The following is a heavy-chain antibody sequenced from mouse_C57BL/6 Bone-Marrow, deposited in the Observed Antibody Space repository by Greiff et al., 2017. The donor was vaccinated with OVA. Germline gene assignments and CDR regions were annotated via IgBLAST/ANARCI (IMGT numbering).Heavy chain of an antibody. CDR3: ARKGRFDY. D-gene: IGHD3-3*01. Sequence: EVQLVESGGGLVKPGGSLKLSCAASGFTFSSYTMPWVRQTPEKGLEWVATISGGGGNTYYPDSVKGRVTISRDNAKNTLYLQMSSLRSEDAALYYCARKGRFDYWGQGTLVTVSA. J-gene: IGHJ3*01. CDR2: ISGGGGNT. V-gene: IGHV5-9*01. CDR1: GFTFSSYT.